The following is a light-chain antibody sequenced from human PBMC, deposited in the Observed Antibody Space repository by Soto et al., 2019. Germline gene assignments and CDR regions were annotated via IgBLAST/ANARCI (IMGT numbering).Light chain of an antibody. CDR1: QSVSSAL. V-gene: IGKV3-20*01. Sequence: EIVLTQSPDTLSLSPGERATLSCRASQSVSSALLAWYQQKPGQAPRLLIYRASTRATGIPDRFTGSGSGTEFTLTISRLEPEDFAVYYCQQYESPPLTFGGGTKVEIK. CDR3: QQYESPPLT. CDR2: RAS. J-gene: IGKJ4*01.